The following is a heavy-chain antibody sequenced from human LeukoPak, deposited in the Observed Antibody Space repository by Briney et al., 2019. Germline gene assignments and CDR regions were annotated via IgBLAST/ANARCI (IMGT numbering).Heavy chain of an antibody. CDR1: GITLSNYG. D-gene: IGHD3-22*01. Sequence: PGGALRLSCAGSGITLSNYGMSWVRQVPGKGLEWVAGISGSGGGTNYADSVKGRFTISRDNPKNTLFPQMNNLRAEDTAVYFCAKRGVVIRVILVGFHKEAYYFDSWGQGALVTVSS. CDR3: AKRGVVIRVILVGFHKEAYYFDS. J-gene: IGHJ4*02. V-gene: IGHV3-23*01. CDR2: ISGSGGGT.